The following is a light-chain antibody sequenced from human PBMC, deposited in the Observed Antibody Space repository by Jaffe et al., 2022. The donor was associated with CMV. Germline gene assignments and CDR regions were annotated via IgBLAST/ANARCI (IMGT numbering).Light chain of an antibody. CDR2: GTS. CDR1: QNIGGY. V-gene: IGKV1-39*01. J-gene: IGKJ3*01. CDR3: QQSSKSPLT. Sequence: DIQMTQSPSSLSASVGDRVTITCRASQNIGGYLNWYQHKPGEAPKLLISGTSRLESGVSSRFSGSGSGTDFSLTISNLQREDFAIYYCQQSSKSPLTFGPGTKVDVK.